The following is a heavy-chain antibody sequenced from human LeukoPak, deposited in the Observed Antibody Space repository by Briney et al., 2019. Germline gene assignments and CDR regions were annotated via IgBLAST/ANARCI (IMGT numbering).Heavy chain of an antibody. J-gene: IGHJ3*02. Sequence: SETLSLTCTVSGHSISSGYYWGWIRQPPGKGLEWIGRIYYSGSTYYNPPLKSRVTISVDTSKNQSSLKLSSVTAADTAVYYCARSRFLEWLVHDAFDIWGQGTMVTVSS. CDR1: GHSISSGYY. CDR3: ARSRFLEWLVHDAFDI. D-gene: IGHD3-3*01. CDR2: IYYSGST. V-gene: IGHV4-38-2*02.